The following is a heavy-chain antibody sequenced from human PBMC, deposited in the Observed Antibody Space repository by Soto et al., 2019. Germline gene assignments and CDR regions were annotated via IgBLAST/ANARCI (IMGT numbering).Heavy chain of an antibody. D-gene: IGHD2-2*01. CDR3: ARNLGPMDY. CDR1: GFTFSSYG. Sequence: QVQLVESGGGVVQPGRSLRLSCAASGFTFSSYGMHWVRQAPGKGLEWVAVIWYDGSNKYYADSVKGRFTISRDNSKNTLYLQMNSLRADDTAVYYCARNLGPMDYWGQGTLVTVSS. V-gene: IGHV3-33*01. J-gene: IGHJ4*02. CDR2: IWYDGSNK.